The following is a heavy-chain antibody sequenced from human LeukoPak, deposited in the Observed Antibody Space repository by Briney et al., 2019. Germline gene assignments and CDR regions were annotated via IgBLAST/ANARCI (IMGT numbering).Heavy chain of an antibody. V-gene: IGHV3-7*01. J-gene: IGHJ3*02. CDR3: ARDFRWWELRPNAFDI. CDR1: GFTFSSYW. CDR2: IKQDGSEK. Sequence: GGSLRLSCAASGFTFSSYWMSWVRQAPGKGLEWVANIKQDGSEKDYVDSVKGRFTISRDNAKNSLYLQMNSLRAEDTAVYYCARDFRWWELRPNAFDIWGQGTMVTVSS. D-gene: IGHD2-15*01.